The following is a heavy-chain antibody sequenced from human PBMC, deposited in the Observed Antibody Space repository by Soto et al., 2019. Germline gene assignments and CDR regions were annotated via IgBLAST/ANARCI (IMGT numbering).Heavy chain of an antibody. CDR1: GGSISSGGYY. J-gene: IGHJ4*02. CDR3: ARLVYDSRLNYLYFDH. D-gene: IGHD3-22*01. V-gene: IGHV4-31*03. CDR2: IYYSGST. Sequence: PSETLSLTCTVSGGSISSGGYYWSWIRQHPGKGLEWIGYIYYSGSTYYNPSLKSRVTISVDTSKNQFSLKLSSVTAADTAVYYCARLVYDSRLNYLYFDHWGQGTLVTVSS.